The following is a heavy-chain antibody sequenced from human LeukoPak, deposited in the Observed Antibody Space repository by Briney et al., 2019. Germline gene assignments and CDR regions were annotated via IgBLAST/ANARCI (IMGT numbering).Heavy chain of an antibody. CDR2: IKSDGST. Sequence: GGSLRLSCAASGFTFSMYWMHWVRQAPGKGLVWVSRIKSDGSTNYADSVKGRFTISRDNAKNTVSLQMNSLRPEDTGVYYCTRAPSEIGGYYPEYFRHWGHGTLVTVPS. CDR1: GFTFSMYW. CDR3: TRAPSEIGGYYPEYFRH. V-gene: IGHV3-74*01. J-gene: IGHJ1*01. D-gene: IGHD3-22*01.